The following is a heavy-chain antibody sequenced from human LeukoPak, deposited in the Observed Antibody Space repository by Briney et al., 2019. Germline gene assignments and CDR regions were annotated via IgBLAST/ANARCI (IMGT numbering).Heavy chain of an antibody. D-gene: IGHD3-22*01. V-gene: IGHV3-21*01. CDR2: ISSSSSYL. CDR1: EFTFSSYG. Sequence: GGSLRLSCAASEFTFSSYGMTWVRQAPGKGLEWVSSISSSSSYLYYADSVKGRFTISRDNAKNSLYLQMNSLRAEDTAMYYCARNRGAYYYDSSGYYDFDYWGQGTLVTVSS. CDR3: ARNRGAYYYDSSGYYDFDY. J-gene: IGHJ4*02.